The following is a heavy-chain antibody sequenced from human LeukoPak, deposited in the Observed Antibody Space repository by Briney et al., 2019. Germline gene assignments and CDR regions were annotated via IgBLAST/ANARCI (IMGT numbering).Heavy chain of an antibody. D-gene: IGHD4-17*01. CDR3: ARDPHPAPYGDYFYYYYYYMDV. J-gene: IGHJ6*03. V-gene: IGHV3-7*01. CDR2: IKQDGSEK. CDR1: GFTFSSYW. Sequence: GGSLRLSCAASGFTFSSYWMSWVRQAPGKGLEWVANIKQDGSEKYYVDSVKGRFTISRDNAKNSLYLQMNGRRAEDTAVYYCARDPHPAPYGDYFYYYYYYMDVWGKGTTVTVSS.